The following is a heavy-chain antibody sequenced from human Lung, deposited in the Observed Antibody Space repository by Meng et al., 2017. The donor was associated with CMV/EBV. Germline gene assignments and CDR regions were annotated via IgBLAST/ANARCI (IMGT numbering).Heavy chain of an antibody. V-gene: IGHV3-23*01. CDR3: APSITGVAGG. CDR2: ISTTGVNT. D-gene: IGHD2-8*02. J-gene: IGHJ4*02. CDR1: GFTFSNY. Sequence: GGSLRLSGAASGFTFSNYMNWVRQAPGKGLEWVSTISTTGVNTYYADSVKGRFTISRDNSKNTLYLQMNSLRAEDTAVYYCAPSITGVAGGWAQGPLVTFSS.